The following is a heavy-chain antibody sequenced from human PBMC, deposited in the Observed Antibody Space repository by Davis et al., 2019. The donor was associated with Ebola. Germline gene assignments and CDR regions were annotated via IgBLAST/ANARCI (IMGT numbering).Heavy chain of an antibody. Sequence: GESLKISCKGSAYSFHTYWIASVRQMPGKGLEWMGIIYPRDSDTRYRPSFEVQVTISVDRSISTAYLQWSSLKASDSAMYYCARQEALYGSIDNWGQGTLVTVSS. V-gene: IGHV5-51*01. D-gene: IGHD6-13*01. J-gene: IGHJ4*02. CDR2: IYPRDSDT. CDR3: ARQEALYGSIDN. CDR1: AYSFHTYW.